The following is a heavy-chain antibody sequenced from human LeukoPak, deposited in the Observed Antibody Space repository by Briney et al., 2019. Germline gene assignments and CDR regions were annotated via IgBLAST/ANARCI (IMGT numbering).Heavy chain of an antibody. J-gene: IGHJ6*03. Sequence: SVKVSCKASGGTFSSYAISWVRQAPGQGLEWMGGIIPIFGTANYAQKFQGRVTITTDESTSTAYMELSSLRSEDTAVYYCARDLGSRDNYYYYMDVWGKGTTVTVSS. CDR2: IIPIFGTA. CDR3: ARDLGSRDNYYYYMDV. CDR1: GGTFSSYA. D-gene: IGHD2-15*01. V-gene: IGHV1-69*05.